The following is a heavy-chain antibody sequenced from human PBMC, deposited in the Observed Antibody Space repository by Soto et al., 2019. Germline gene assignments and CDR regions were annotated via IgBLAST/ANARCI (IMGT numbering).Heavy chain of an antibody. J-gene: IGHJ4*02. CDR3: AREAGIAVAGTTYYFDY. D-gene: IGHD6-19*01. Sequence: GGSLRLSCAASGFTFSSYGMHWVRQAPGKGLEWVVVFCCDGCIKFYADSVKGRFTISRVISKNTLYLQMNSLRAVDTAVYYCAREAGIAVAGTTYYFDYWGQGTLVTVSS. V-gene: IGHV3-33*01. CDR1: GFTFSSYG. CDR2: FCCDGCIK.